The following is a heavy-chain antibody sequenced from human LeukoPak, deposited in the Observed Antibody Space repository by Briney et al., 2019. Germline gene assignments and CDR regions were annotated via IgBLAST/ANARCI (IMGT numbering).Heavy chain of an antibody. V-gene: IGHV3-23*01. J-gene: IGHJ4*02. CDR1: GFTFSSYA. Sequence: GGSLRLSCAASGFTFSSYAMSWVRQAPGKELEWVSAISGSGGSTYYADSVKGRFTISRDNSKNTLYLQMNSLRAEDTAVYYCARRQRITMIVVVITTDYWGQGTLVTVSS. CDR2: ISGSGGST. D-gene: IGHD3-22*01. CDR3: ARRQRITMIVVVITTDY.